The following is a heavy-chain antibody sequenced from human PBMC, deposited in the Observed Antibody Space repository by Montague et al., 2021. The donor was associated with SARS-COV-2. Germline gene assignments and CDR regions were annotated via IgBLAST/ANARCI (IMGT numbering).Heavy chain of an antibody. CDR2: VHHRGTT. CDR1: GASMSSYH. Sequence: SETLSLTCSVTGASMSSYHWIWIRQPPGKGLEWIGYVHHRGTTNYNPSLKSRVTISLDTSKNRFSLRVISVTAAGTAVYYCATDVRWYYDQWGQGILGTGSS. V-gene: IGHV4-59*01. D-gene: IGHD3-10*01. CDR3: ATDVRWYYDQ. J-gene: IGHJ4*03.